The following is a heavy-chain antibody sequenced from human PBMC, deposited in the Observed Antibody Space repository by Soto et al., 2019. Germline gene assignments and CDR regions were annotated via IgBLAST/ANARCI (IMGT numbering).Heavy chain of an antibody. J-gene: IGHJ5*02. CDR1: GDSVSSDSYY. CDR2: ISHSGST. D-gene: IGHD3-3*01. CDR3: AREGGVLRLSNWLDP. Sequence: QLQLQESGPGLVKPSETLSLTCTVSGDSVSSDSYYWSWIRQPPGKRLEWIGYISHSGSTSYNPSLQSRVSMSIDTSKNQSFLELSSVTAADTAIYYCAREGGVLRLSNWLDPWGQGTLVTVSA. V-gene: IGHV4-61*01.